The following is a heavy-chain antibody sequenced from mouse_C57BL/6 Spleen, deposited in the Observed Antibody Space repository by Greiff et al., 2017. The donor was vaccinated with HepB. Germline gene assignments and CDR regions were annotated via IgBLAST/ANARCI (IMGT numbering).Heavy chain of an antibody. D-gene: IGHD1-1*01. CDR3: TSPYYYGSPFAY. Sequence: EVQLQQSGTVLARPGASVKMSCKTSGYTFTSYWMHWVKQRPGQGLEWIGAIYPGNSDTSYNQKFKGKAKLTAVTSASTAYMELSSLTNEDSAVYYCTSPYYYGSPFAYWGQGTLVTVSA. CDR2: IYPGNSDT. V-gene: IGHV1-5*01. J-gene: IGHJ3*01. CDR1: GYTFTSYW.